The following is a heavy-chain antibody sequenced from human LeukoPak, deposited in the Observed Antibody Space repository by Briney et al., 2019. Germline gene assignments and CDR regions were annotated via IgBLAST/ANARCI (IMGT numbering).Heavy chain of an antibody. CDR2: IYYSGST. J-gene: IGHJ4*02. D-gene: IGHD3-9*01. CDR3: ARVSHGILTGYYAIDY. Sequence: SQTLSLTCTVSGGSISSGDYYWSWIRQPPGKGLEWIGYIYYSGSTYYNPSLKSRVTISVDTSKNQFSLKLSSVTAADTAVYYCARVSHGILTGYYAIDYWGQGTLVTVSS. V-gene: IGHV4-30-4*01. CDR1: GGSISSGDYY.